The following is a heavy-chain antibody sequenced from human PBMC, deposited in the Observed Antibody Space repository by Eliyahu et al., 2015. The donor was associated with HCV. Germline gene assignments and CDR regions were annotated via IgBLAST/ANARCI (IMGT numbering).Heavy chain of an antibody. D-gene: IGHD1-26*01. V-gene: IGHV3-33*01. CDR3: ARMHNQYSGSYGGDFDY. CDR2: IWYDGSNK. J-gene: IGHJ4*02. Sequence: GKGLEWVAVIWYDGSNKFYSDSVKGRFTISRDNLDNMVYLQMNSLRADDTAVYYCARMHNQYSGSYGGDFDYWGRGTLVTVSS.